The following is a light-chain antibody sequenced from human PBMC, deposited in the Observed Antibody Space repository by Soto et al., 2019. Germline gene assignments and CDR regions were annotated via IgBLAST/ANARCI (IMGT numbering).Light chain of an antibody. Sequence: EIVLTQSPATLSLSPGERATLSCRASQSVSSYFAWYQQKPGQAPRLLIYDASNRATGIPARFSGSGSGTDFTLTISSLEPEDFAVYDCQQRGNWPLTFGQGTKVDIK. J-gene: IGKJ1*01. V-gene: IGKV3-11*01. CDR1: QSVSSY. CDR3: QQRGNWPLT. CDR2: DAS.